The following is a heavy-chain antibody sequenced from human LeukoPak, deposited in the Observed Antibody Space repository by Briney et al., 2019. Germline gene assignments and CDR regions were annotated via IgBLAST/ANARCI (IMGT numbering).Heavy chain of an antibody. V-gene: IGHV1-46*03. D-gene: IGHD3-9*01. J-gene: IGHJ3*02. Sequence: ASVKVSCKASGYTFTSYYMHWVRQAPGQGLEWMGIINPSGGSTSYAQKFQGRVTMTRDTSTSTVYMELSSLRSEDTAVYYCARLGHYDILTGSYDAFDIWGQGTMVTVSS. CDR2: INPSGGST. CDR1: GYTFTSYY. CDR3: ARLGHYDILTGSYDAFDI.